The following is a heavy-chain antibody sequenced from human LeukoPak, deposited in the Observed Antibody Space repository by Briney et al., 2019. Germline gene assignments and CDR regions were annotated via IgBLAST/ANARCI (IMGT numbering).Heavy chain of an antibody. CDR2: IIPILGIA. J-gene: IGHJ4*02. CDR1: GGTFSSYA. CDR3: ARETGGGNSPNFDY. D-gene: IGHD4-23*01. V-gene: IGHV1-69*04. Sequence: ASVKVSCKASGGTFSSYAISWVRQAPGQGLEWMGRIIPILGIANYAQKFQGRVTITADKSTSTAYMELSSLRSEDTAVYYCARETGGGNSPNFDYWGQGTLVTVSS.